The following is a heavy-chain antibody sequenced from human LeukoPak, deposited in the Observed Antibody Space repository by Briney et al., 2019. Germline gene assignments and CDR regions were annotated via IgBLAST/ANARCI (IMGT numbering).Heavy chain of an antibody. V-gene: IGHV4-61*01. CDR3: ARAPLGVHGPFQY. CDR1: LASIISGNYY. D-gene: IGHD3-10*01. Sequence: SETLSPTSTVSLASIISGNYYWAWIRQPLGKGLEWIGYVFYTGSTNYNPSLKSRVSISIDTSRNQFSLKVNSVTAADTAVYYCARAPLGVHGPFQYWAQGAQVTVSS. J-gene: IGHJ4*02. CDR2: VFYTGST.